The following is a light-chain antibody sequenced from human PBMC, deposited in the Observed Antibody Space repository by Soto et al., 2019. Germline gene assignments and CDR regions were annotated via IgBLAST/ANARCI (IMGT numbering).Light chain of an antibody. CDR1: RTFASSY. V-gene: IGKV3-20*01. Sequence: EIVLTQSPDTLSLSPGERATLACRASRTFASSYLAWYQQKPGQAPRLLIYAASTRATGIPDRFSGSGSGADFSLTISRLEPEDSAVYYCQKYGSSPPYTFGQGTNLEIK. J-gene: IGKJ2*01. CDR2: AAS. CDR3: QKYGSSPPYT.